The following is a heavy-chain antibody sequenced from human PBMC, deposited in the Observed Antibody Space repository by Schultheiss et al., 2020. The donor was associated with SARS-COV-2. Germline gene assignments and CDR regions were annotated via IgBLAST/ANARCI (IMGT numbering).Heavy chain of an antibody. J-gene: IGHJ6*02. CDR3: ARERKSSGSYYNYYYGMDV. CDR2: INHSGST. V-gene: IGHV4-34*01. D-gene: IGHD1-26*01. CDR1: GGSFSGYY. Sequence: SETLSLTCVVYGGSFSGYYWSWIRQPPGKGLEWIGEINHSGSTNYNPSLKSRVTISVDTSKNQFSLKLSSVTAADTAVYYCARERKSSGSYYNYYYGMDVWGQGTTVTVSS.